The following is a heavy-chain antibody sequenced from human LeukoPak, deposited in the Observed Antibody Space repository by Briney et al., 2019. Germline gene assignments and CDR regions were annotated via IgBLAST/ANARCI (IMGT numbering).Heavy chain of an antibody. V-gene: IGHV3-7*01. D-gene: IGHD3-22*01. Sequence: GGSLRLSCAASGFIVSSNSVTWVRQAPGKGLEWVANIKEDGSEKNYVDSMKGRFTISRDNAKNSLYLQMNSLRAEDTAVYYCARYYYNDNGYSEDAFDIWGQGTMVTVSS. CDR2: IKEDGSEK. J-gene: IGHJ3*02. CDR1: GFIVSSNS. CDR3: ARYYYNDNGYSEDAFDI.